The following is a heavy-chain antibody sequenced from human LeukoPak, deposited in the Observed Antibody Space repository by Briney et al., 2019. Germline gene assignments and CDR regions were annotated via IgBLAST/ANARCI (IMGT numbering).Heavy chain of an antibody. CDR3: ANTYYYDSSTCG. CDR2: ISSSSSTI. Sequence: GGSLRLSCAASGFTFSSYSMNWVRQAPGKGLEWVSYISSSSSTIYYADSVKGRFTISKDNAKNSLYLQMNSLRAEDTAVYYCANTYYYDSSTCGWGQGTLVTVSS. D-gene: IGHD3-22*01. V-gene: IGHV3-48*01. J-gene: IGHJ4*02. CDR1: GFTFSSYS.